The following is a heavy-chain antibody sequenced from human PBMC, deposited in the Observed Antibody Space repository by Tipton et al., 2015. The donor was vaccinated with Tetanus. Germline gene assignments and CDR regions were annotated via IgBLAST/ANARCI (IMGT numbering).Heavy chain of an antibody. CDR1: GDYLSDYY. V-gene: IGHV4-34*01. CDR3: ARGGSYSYGPRGFDL. J-gene: IGHJ2*01. D-gene: IGHD5-18*01. Sequence: TLSLTCGVFGDYLSDYYWTWVRQPPGKGLEWIGEIQRGGSTNYNPSLKSRVSMSLDTSKNQISLRLTSVTAADTAVYYCARGGSYSYGPRGFDLWGRGTLVTVSS. CDR2: IQRGGST.